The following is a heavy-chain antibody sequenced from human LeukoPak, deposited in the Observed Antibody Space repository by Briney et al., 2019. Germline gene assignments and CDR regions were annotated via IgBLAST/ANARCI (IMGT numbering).Heavy chain of an antibody. V-gene: IGHV3-66*01. Sequence: GGSLRLSCAASGFTFSDYYMSWVRQAPGKGLEWVSVIYSGGSTYYADSVKGRFTISRDNSKNTLYLQMNSLRAEDTAVYYCARETPFDYWGQGTLVTVSS. CDR1: GFTFSDYY. CDR3: ARETPFDY. J-gene: IGHJ4*02. CDR2: IYSGGST.